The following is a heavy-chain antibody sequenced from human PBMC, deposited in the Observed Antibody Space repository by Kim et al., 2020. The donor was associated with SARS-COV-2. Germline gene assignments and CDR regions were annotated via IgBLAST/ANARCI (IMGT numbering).Heavy chain of an antibody. D-gene: IGHD3-3*01. CDR3: AKVSGRTTIFGVGNFHYYGMDV. CDR2: IWYDGSNK. J-gene: IGHJ6*02. V-gene: IGHV3-33*06. Sequence: GGSLRLSCAASGFTFSSYAMHWVRQAPGKGLEWVAVIWYDGSNKYYADSVKGRFTISRDNSKNTLYLQMNSLRAEDTAVYYCAKVSGRTTIFGVGNFHYYGMDVCGQGTTVTVSS. CDR1: GFTFSSYA.